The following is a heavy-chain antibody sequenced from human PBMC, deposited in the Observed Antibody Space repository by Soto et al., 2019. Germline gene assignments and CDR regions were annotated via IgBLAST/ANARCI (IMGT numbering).Heavy chain of an antibody. D-gene: IGHD3-10*02. CDR3: TKDSYVRGVTHYYFDD. Sequence: GGSLRLSCATSGFTFSNYAMSWVRQASGKRLEWVSGISGSGGNTYYADSVKGRFTISRDNSKNTLFLQLNSLRAEDTAVYYCTKDSYVRGVTHYYFDDWGQGTLVTVSS. J-gene: IGHJ4*02. CDR2: ISGSGGNT. CDR1: GFTFSNYA. V-gene: IGHV3-23*01.